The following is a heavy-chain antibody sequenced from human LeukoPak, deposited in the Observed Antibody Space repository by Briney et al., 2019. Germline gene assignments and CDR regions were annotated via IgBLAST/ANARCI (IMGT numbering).Heavy chain of an antibody. J-gene: IGHJ2*01. CDR2: IYYSGST. CDR1: GGSISSYY. CDR3: ARDESGGNSGNWYFDL. V-gene: IGHV4-59*06. D-gene: IGHD4-23*01. Sequence: SETLSLTCTVSGGSISSYYWSWIRQPPGKGLEWIGYIYYSGSTYYNPSLKSRVTISVDTSKNQFSLKLSSVTAADTAVYYCARDESGGNSGNWYFDLWGRGTLVTVSS.